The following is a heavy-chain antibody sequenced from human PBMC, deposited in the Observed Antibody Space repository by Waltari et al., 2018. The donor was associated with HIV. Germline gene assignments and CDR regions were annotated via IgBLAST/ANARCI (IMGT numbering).Heavy chain of an antibody. CDR3: ARQLGYYYGSGSYEGWFDP. Sequence: EVQLVQSGAEVKKPGESLRISCKGSGYSFTSYWISWVRQMPGKGLEWMGRVDHSDSYTNYSPSFQGHVTISADKSISTAYLQWSSLKASDTAMYYCARQLGYYYGSGSYEGWFDPWGQGTLVTVSS. D-gene: IGHD3-10*01. CDR1: GYSFTSYW. CDR2: VDHSDSYT. V-gene: IGHV5-10-1*01. J-gene: IGHJ5*02.